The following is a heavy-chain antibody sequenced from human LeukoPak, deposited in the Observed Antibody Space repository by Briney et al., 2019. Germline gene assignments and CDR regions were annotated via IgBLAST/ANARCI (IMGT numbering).Heavy chain of an antibody. D-gene: IGHD3-3*01. CDR2: IIPIFETA. V-gene: IGHV1-69*01. CDR3: ARDREARSVAFDAFDI. J-gene: IGHJ3*02. CDR1: GGTFSSYA. Sequence: SVKVSCKASGGTFSSYAISWVRQAPGQGLEWMGGIIPIFETANYAQKFQGRVTITADESTSTAYMELSSLRSEDTAVYYCARDREARSVAFDAFDIWGQGTKVTVSS.